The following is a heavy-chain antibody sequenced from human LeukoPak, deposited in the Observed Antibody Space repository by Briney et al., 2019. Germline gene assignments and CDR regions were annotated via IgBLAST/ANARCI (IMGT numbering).Heavy chain of an antibody. Sequence: SGGSLRLSCAASGFTFSNYGMHWVRQAPGKGLEWVAVIWYDGSNKYYADSVKGGLTISRENSKNTLYLQMTSLRAEDTAVYYCARVSGPAIADTGNSFDYWGQGTLVTVSS. CDR3: ARVSGPAIADTGNSFDY. CDR2: IWYDGSNK. J-gene: IGHJ4*02. D-gene: IGHD5-12*01. CDR1: GFTFSNYG. V-gene: IGHV3-33*01.